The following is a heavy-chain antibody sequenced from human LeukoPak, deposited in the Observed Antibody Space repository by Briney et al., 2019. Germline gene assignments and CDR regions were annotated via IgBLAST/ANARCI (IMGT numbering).Heavy chain of an antibody. CDR1: GFTFRSYA. V-gene: IGHV3-30-3*01. J-gene: IGHJ4*02. Sequence: GGSLRLSCADSGFTFRSYAMHWVRQAPGKGLELVAVISYDGSNKYYADAVKGRFTISRDNSKNTRYLQMNSLRAEDTAVYYCASLNSGVLRFLEWSYPDYWGQGTLVTVSS. D-gene: IGHD3-3*01. CDR3: ASLNSGVLRFLEWSYPDY. CDR2: ISYDGSNK.